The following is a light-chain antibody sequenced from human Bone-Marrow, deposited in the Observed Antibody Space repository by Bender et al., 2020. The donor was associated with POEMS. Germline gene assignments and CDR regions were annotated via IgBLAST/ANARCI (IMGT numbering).Light chain of an antibody. CDR2: KDS. CDR3: FSTADNNLGI. V-gene: IGLV3-27*01. CDR1: VLATKY. J-gene: IGLJ2*01. Sequence: SSELTQPSSVSVSPGQTAAITCSGPVLATKYGRWFQQKPGQAPLVVIYKDSERPSGIPERFSGSSSGTTVTLTISGAQVEDEADYYCFSTADNNLGIFGGGTKLTVL.